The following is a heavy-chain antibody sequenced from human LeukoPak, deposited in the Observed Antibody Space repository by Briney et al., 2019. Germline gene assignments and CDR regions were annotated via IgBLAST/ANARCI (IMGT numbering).Heavy chain of an antibody. CDR3: IAYYYDSSGYYADY. V-gene: IGHV4-4*08. Sequence: PSETLSLTCTVSGGSISSYYWSWIRQPPGKGLEWIGSIYTSGSTNYNPSLKSRVTISVDTSKNQFSLKLSSVTAADTAVYYCIAYYYDSSGYYADYWGQGTLVTVSS. J-gene: IGHJ4*02. CDR1: GGSISSYY. D-gene: IGHD3-22*01. CDR2: IYTSGST.